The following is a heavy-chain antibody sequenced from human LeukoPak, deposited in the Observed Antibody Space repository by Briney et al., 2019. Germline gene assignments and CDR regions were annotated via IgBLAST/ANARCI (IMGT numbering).Heavy chain of an antibody. J-gene: IGHJ4*02. CDR2: VSGSGDRM. D-gene: IGHD3-3*01. CDR3: AKDHYWSIDY. CDR1: GFTSSSYA. V-gene: IGHV3-23*01. Sequence: PGGSLRLSCAASGFTSSSYALNWVRQAPGKGLEWVATVSGSGDRMYHADSVKGRFTISRDIAKNTLYLQMNSLRAEDTGVYYCAKDHYWSIDYWGRGTLVTVSS.